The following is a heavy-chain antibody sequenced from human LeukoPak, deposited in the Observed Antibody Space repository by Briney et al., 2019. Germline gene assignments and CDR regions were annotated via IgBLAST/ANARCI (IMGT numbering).Heavy chain of an antibody. V-gene: IGHV1-2*06. CDR2: INPNSGGT. D-gene: IGHD6-13*01. J-gene: IGHJ5*02. CDR3: ARDWEQLVTNWFDP. CDR1: GYTFTGYY. Sequence: ASAKVSCKASGYTFTGYYMHWVRQAPGQGLEWMGRINPNSGGTNYAQKFQGRGTMTRDTSISTAYMELSRLRSDATAVYYCARDWEQLVTNWFDPWGQGTLVTVSS.